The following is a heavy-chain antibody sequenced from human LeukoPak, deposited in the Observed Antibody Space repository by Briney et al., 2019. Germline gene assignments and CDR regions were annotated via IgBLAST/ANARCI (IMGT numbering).Heavy chain of an antibody. D-gene: IGHD4-11*01. CDR2: INPNTGAT. J-gene: IGHJ4*02. V-gene: IGHV1-2*04. CDR3: ARSDYNDYRGLGF. Sequence: GASVKVSCKASGYTFTAYYLHWVRQAPGQGLEWMGWINPNTGATNYAQKFQGWVTMTRDTSISTAYMELSSLTSDDTAVYFCARSDYNDYRGLGFWGQGTLVTVSS. CDR1: GYTFTAYY.